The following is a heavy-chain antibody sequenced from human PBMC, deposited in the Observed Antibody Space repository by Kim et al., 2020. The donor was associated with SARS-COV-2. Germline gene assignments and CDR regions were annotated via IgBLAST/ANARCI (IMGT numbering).Heavy chain of an antibody. CDR1: GDSVSSNSAA. CDR3: ARDLPDGVLKGEEYYYYGMDV. Sequence: SQTLSLTCAISGDSVSSNSAAWNWIRQSPSRGLEWLGRTYYRSKWYNDYAVSVKSRITINPDTSKNQFSLQLNSVTPEDTAVYYCARDLPDGVLKGEEYYYYGMDVWGQGTTVTVSS. D-gene: IGHD2-8*02. V-gene: IGHV6-1*01. J-gene: IGHJ6*02. CDR2: TYYRSKWYN.